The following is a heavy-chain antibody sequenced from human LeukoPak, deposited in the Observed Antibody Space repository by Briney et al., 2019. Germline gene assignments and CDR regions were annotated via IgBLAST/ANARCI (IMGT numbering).Heavy chain of an antibody. CDR1: RFTFTRHA. J-gene: IGHJ4*02. CDR2: TGLESAHT. D-gene: IGHD3-10*01. CDR3: VRGDDIGKHPTRAYYFDI. Sequence: GGSLRLSCAASRFTFTRHAMSWVRQAPGKGLEWVSTTGLESAHTLCADSVQGRFTVSRDNSRNTLDLQMDNLTVDDTAIYYCVRGDDIGKHPTRAYYFDIWGQGTLVSVS. V-gene: IGHV3-23*01.